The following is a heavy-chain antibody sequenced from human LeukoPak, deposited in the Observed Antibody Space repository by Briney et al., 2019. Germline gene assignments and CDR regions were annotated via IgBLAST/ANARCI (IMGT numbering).Heavy chain of an antibody. D-gene: IGHD6-19*01. J-gene: IGHJ4*02. CDR3: ARASLAVAGPYPDY. Sequence: HPGGSLRLSCAASGFTFSNYDMNWIRQAPGKGLEWISYIRSSGTTIYYADSVKGRFTISRDNAKNSLYLQMNSLRAEDTGVYYCARASLAVAGPYPDYWGQGTLVTVPS. CDR1: GFTFSNYD. V-gene: IGHV3-48*03. CDR2: IRSSGTTI.